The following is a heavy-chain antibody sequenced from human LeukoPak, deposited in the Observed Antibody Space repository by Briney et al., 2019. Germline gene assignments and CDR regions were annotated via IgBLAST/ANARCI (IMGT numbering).Heavy chain of an antibody. V-gene: IGHV4/OR15-8*02. CDR3: SRESGPFCSFGY. Sequence: KASETLSLTCGVSGGSISGTNWWSWVRQPPGQGLEWIGEISLAGQTNYNPSLNGRVTMSLDKSSNQLSLHLTSVTAADTATYFCSRESGPFCSFGYWGQGTLVIVSS. J-gene: IGHJ4*02. CDR1: GGSISGTNW. D-gene: IGHD1-26*01. CDR2: ISLAGQT.